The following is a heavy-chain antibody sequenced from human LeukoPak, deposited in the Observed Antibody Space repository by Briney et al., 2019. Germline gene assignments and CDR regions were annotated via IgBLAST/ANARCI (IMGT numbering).Heavy chain of an antibody. Sequence: GGSLRLSCAASGFTFSSYAMSWVRQAPGKGLEWVSAISGSGGSTYYADSVKGRFTISRDNSKNTLYLQMNSLRAEDTAVYYCAKDLALRDIVVVVAATGSPIVYWGQGTLVTVSS. V-gene: IGHV3-23*01. J-gene: IGHJ4*02. D-gene: IGHD2-15*01. CDR2: ISGSGGST. CDR3: AKDLALRDIVVVVAATGSPIVY. CDR1: GFTFSSYA.